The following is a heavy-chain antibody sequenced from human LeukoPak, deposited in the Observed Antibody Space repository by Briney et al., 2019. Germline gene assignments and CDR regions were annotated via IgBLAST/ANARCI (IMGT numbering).Heavy chain of an antibody. D-gene: IGHD6-19*01. CDR3: ARASQMYSSGSLDY. J-gene: IGHJ4*02. CDR1: GFTFSSYD. CDR2: IGTAGDT. V-gene: IGHV3-13*01. Sequence: SGGSLRLSCAASGFTFSSYDMHWVRQATGKGLEWVSAIGTAGDTYYPGSVKGRFTISRENAKNSLYLQMNSLRAGDTAVHYCARASQMYSSGSLDYWGQGTLVTVSS.